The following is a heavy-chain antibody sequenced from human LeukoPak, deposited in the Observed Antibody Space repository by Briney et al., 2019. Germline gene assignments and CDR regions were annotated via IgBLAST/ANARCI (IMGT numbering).Heavy chain of an antibody. V-gene: IGHV3-11*01. J-gene: IGHJ4*02. D-gene: IGHD6-19*01. CDR1: GFTFSDYY. Sequence: GGSLRLSCAASGFTFSDYYMSWIRQAPGKGLEWISYISSSGTTIYYADSVRGRFTISRDNAKNSLSLQMNTLRAEDTAVYYCATGYSSGWEVLDYWGQGTLVTVSS. CDR3: ATGYSSGWEVLDY. CDR2: ISSSGTTI.